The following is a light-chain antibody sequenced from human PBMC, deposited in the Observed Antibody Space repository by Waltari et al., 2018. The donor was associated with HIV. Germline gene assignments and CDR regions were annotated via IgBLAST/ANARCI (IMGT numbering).Light chain of an antibody. V-gene: IGLV2-23*02. J-gene: IGLJ3*02. CDR3: CSYAGSNTWV. CDR2: EVS. CDR1: SSDVGSYNL. Sequence: QSALTQPASVSGSPGQSITISCTGTSSDVGSYNLVSWYQQHPGKAPKLMIYEVSKRPAGVSSRFSGYKSGTTASLTISGLEAEDEADYYCCSYAGSNTWVFGGGTKLTVL.